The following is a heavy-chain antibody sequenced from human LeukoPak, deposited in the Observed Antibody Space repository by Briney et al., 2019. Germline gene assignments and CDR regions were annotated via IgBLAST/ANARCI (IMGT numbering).Heavy chain of an antibody. J-gene: IGHJ4*02. D-gene: IGHD1-26*01. Sequence: ASVKVSCKASGYTFASYDINWVRQAPGQGLEWMGWMNPNSGNTGYAQKFQGRVTMTRNTSISTAYMELSSLRSEDTAVYYCARVGGSYFAHYFDYWGQGTLVTVSS. CDR2: MNPNSGNT. V-gene: IGHV1-8*01. CDR1: GYTFASYD. CDR3: ARVGGSYFAHYFDY.